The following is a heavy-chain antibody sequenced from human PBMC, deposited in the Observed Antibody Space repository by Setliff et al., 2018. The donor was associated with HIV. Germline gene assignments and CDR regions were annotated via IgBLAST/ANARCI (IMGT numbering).Heavy chain of an antibody. CDR1: GFTFSSYG. J-gene: IGHJ4*02. CDR2: IWYDGSNK. CDR3: AKNLFSSGWSPLDS. V-gene: IGHV3-33*06. D-gene: IGHD6-13*01. Sequence: LRLSCAASGFTFSSYGMHCVRQAPGKGLEWVAVIWYDGSNKYYADSVKGRFTISRDNSKNTLYLQMNSLRAEDTAVYYCAKNLFSSGWSPLDSWGQGTLVTVSS.